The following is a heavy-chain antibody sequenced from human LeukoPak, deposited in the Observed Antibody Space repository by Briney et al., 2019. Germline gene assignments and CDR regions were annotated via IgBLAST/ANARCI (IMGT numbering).Heavy chain of an antibody. CDR2: ISSNGGST. J-gene: IGHJ3*02. Sequence: PGGSLRLPCAASGFTFSSYAMHWVRQAPGKGLEYVSGISSNGGSTYYANSVKGTFTISRDNSRNTLYLQMGSLRAEDMAVYYCAREYCSGGSCYRAFDIWGQGTMVTVSS. CDR1: GFTFSSYA. CDR3: AREYCSGGSCYRAFDI. D-gene: IGHD2-15*01. V-gene: IGHV3-64*01.